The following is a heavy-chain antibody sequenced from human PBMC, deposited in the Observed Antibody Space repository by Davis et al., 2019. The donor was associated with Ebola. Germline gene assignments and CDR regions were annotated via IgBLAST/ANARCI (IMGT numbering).Heavy chain of an antibody. CDR3: ARVYGDYEYFQH. D-gene: IGHD4-17*01. V-gene: IGHV1-69*13. CDR1: GVTFSSYA. CDR2: IIPIFGTA. J-gene: IGHJ1*01. Sequence: SVKVSCKASGVTFSSYAISWVRQAPGQGLEWMGGIIPIFGTANYAQKFQGRVTITADESTSTAYMELSSLRSEDTAVYYCARVYGDYEYFQHWGQGTLVTVSS.